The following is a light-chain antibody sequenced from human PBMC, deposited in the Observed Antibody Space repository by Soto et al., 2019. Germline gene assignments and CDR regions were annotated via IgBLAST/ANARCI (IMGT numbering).Light chain of an antibody. J-gene: IGKJ1*01. CDR3: QQSDTTPWA. V-gene: IGKV1-39*01. Sequence: DIQMTQSPSSLSASVGDRVTITCRASQSVNSYLNWYQQKPGKAPKLLISSASSLQGGVPSRFSGSGSGTEFTLTIDGLQPDDLATYFCQQSDTTPWAFGQGTKVEI. CDR1: QSVNSY. CDR2: SAS.